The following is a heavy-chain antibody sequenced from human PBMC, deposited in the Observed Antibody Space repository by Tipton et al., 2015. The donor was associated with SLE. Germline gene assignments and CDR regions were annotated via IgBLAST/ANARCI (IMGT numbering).Heavy chain of an antibody. J-gene: IGHJ4*02. CDR2: IYTSGNT. Sequence: TLSLTCTVSDDSINTYYWTWIRQSPGKGLEWIGNIYTSGNTLYNPSLESRVTISIDTSKNLFSLKLSSVTAADTAVYYCARDGYSSGWEGDFDYWGQGSLVTVSS. D-gene: IGHD6-19*01. V-gene: IGHV4-4*08. CDR3: ARDGYSSGWEGDFDY. CDR1: DDSINTYY.